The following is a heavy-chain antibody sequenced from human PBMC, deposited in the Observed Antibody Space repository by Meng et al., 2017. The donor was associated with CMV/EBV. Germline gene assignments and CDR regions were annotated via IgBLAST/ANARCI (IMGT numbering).Heavy chain of an antibody. Sequence: ETLSLTCAASGFTFSSYWMHWVRQAPGKGLVWVSRINSDGSSTSSADSVKGRFTISRDNAKNTLYLQMNSLRAEDTAVYYCARVVRGGSYLGGDYFDYWGQGTLVTVSS. J-gene: IGHJ4*02. D-gene: IGHD1-26*01. CDR3: ARVVRGGSYLGGDYFDY. CDR2: INSDGSST. V-gene: IGHV3-74*01. CDR1: GFTFSSYW.